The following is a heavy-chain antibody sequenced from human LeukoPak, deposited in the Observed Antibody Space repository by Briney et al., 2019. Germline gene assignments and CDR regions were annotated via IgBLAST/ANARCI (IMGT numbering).Heavy chain of an antibody. J-gene: IGHJ4*02. CDR3: LRGDRRDY. V-gene: IGHV3-21*06. CDR1: GFTFNTNS. Sequence: GGSLRLSCEASGFTFNTNSMNWARQAPGKGLEWVSSTDSSGGYMFYADSVKGRFIISRDNAKDSLYLQMNSLRVEDTAVYYCLRGDRRDYWGQGTLVTVSS. CDR2: TDSSGGYM.